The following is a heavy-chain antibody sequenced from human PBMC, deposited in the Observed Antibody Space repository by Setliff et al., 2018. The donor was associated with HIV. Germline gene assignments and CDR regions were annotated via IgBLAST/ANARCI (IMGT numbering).Heavy chain of an antibody. CDR3: AAPLTGPDGFDM. D-gene: IGHD3-9*01. CDR1: GYTLTELS. CDR2: FDPEQSET. V-gene: IGHV1-24*01. J-gene: IGHJ3*02. Sequence: SVKVSCKVSGYTLTELSVHWVRQAPGNGLEWMGGFDPEQSETVYAQRFQGRVAFTEDTSTDTAYMDLISLTSDDTAVYFCAAPLTGPDGFDMWGQGTMVTVSS.